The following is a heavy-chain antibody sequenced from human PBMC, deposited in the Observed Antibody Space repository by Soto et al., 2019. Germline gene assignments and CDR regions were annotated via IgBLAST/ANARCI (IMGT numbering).Heavy chain of an antibody. J-gene: IGHJ6*02. D-gene: IGHD4-4*01. CDR1: GGSISSSSYY. CDR2: IYYSGST. V-gene: IGHV4-39*01. CDR3: ARLLGLQPYGMDV. Sequence: PSETLSLTCTVSGGSISSSSYYWGWIRQPPGKGLEWIGSIYYSGSTYYNPSLKSRVTISVDTSKNQFSLKLSSVTAADTAVYYCARLLGLQPYGMDVWAQRTTVPVSS.